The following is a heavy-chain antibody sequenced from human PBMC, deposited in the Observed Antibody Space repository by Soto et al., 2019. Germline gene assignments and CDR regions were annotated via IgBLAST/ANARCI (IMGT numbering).Heavy chain of an antibody. D-gene: IGHD6-6*01. V-gene: IGHV1-18*01. CDR2: VNTYNGNP. CDR3: ARDSQYSTDWQRFDS. CDR1: GYTFTNYA. Sequence: QVQLVQSGVEVKKPGASVKVSCKASGYTFTNYAISWVRQAPGRGLEWMGWVNTYNGNPNYAQIFQGRGTMTTDPSTGTAYMELRSLKSDDSAVYYCARDSQYSTDWQRFDSWGQGTLVTVSS. J-gene: IGHJ4*02.